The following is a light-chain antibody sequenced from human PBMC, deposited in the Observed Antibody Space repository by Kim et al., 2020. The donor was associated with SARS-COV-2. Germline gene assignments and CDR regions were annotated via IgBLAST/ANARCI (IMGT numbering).Light chain of an antibody. CDR2: DNK. J-gene: IGLJ2*01. V-gene: IGLV6-57*03. CDR1: SGSIANNY. Sequence: GKTVTISCTRSSGSIANNYVQWYQQRPGSAPTIVIYDNKQRPSGVPDRFSGSIDSSSNSASLSISGLRTEDEADYYCQSYNNGNQVFGGGTQLTV. CDR3: QSYNNGNQV.